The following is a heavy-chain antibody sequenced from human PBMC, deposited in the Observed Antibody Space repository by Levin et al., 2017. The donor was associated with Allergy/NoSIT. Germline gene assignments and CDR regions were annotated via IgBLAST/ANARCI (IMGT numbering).Heavy chain of an antibody. CDR3: AKRPGDFWSGYYTGDAFDI. D-gene: IGHD3-3*01. Sequence: GGSLRLSCAASGFTFSSYAMSWVRQAPGKGLEWVSAISGSGGSTYYADSVKGRFTISRDNSKNTLYLQMNSLRAEDTAVYYCAKRPGDFWSGYYTGDAFDIWGQGTMVTVSS. J-gene: IGHJ3*02. V-gene: IGHV3-23*01. CDR2: ISGSGGST. CDR1: GFTFSSYA.